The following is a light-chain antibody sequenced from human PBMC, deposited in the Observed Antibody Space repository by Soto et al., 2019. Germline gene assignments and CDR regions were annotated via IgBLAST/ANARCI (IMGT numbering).Light chain of an antibody. J-gene: IGKJ1*01. Sequence: DIVMTQSPDSLAVSLGERATINCKSSQSGLYSVNNENYLAWYQQKPGQPPKLLIYWASTRESGVPDRFSGSGSGTDFTLTISSLQAEDVAVYYCQQYYSGLWTLGQGTKVEIK. CDR2: WAS. CDR3: QQYYSGLWT. CDR1: QSGLYSVNNENY. V-gene: IGKV4-1*01.